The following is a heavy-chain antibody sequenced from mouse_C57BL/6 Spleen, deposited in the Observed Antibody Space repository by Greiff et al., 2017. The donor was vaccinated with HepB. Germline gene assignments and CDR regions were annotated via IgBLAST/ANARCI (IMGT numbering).Heavy chain of an antibody. CDR2: ISNGGGST. Sequence: EVQGVESGGGLVQPGGSLKLSCAASGFTFSDYYMYWVRQTPEKRLEWVAYISNGGGSTYYPDTVKGRFTISRDNAKNTRYLQMSRLKSEDTAMYYCARPGYYGSSYYAMDYWGQGTSVTVSS. V-gene: IGHV5-12*01. J-gene: IGHJ4*01. CDR3: ARPGYYGSSYYAMDY. D-gene: IGHD1-1*01. CDR1: GFTFSDYY.